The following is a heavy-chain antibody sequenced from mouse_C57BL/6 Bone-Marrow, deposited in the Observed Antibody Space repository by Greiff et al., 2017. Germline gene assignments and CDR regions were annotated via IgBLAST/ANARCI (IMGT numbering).Heavy chain of an antibody. CDR1: GYTFTSYW. V-gene: IGHV1-69*01. Sequence: QVQLQQPGAELVMPGASVKLSCKASGYTFTSYWMHWVKQRPGQGLEWIGEIDPSDSYTNYNQKFKGKSTLTVDKSSSTAYMQLSSLTSEDSAVYYCARRGFLRGFAYWGQGTLVTVS. J-gene: IGHJ3*01. CDR2: IDPSDSYT. CDR3: ARRGFLRGFAY. D-gene: IGHD1-1*01.